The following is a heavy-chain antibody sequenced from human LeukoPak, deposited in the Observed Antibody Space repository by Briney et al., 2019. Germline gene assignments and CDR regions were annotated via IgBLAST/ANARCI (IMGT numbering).Heavy chain of an antibody. D-gene: IGHD3-10*01. J-gene: IGHJ4*02. V-gene: IGHV3-21*01. Sequence: GSLRLSCAASGFTFSSYSMNWVRQAPGKGLEWVSSISSSSSYIYYADSLKGRFTIPRDNAKNSLYLHMDSLRAEDTAVYYCARGSRNSGSTHDFDYWGQGTLVTVSS. CDR3: ARGSRNSGSTHDFDY. CDR1: GFTFSSYS. CDR2: ISSSSSYI.